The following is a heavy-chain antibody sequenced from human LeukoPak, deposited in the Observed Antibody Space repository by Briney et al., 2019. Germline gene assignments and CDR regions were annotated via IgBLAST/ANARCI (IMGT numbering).Heavy chain of an antibody. V-gene: IGHV4-59*01. Sequence: PSETLSLTCTVSGGSISSYYWSWIRQPPGKGLEWIGYIYYSGSTNYNSSLKSRFTISVDSSKNQFSLKLSSVTAAETAVYYCARVNNYDILDGYIGLYAFDIWGQGTMVTVSS. CDR2: IYYSGST. J-gene: IGHJ3*02. CDR3: ARVNNYDILDGYIGLYAFDI. D-gene: IGHD3-9*01. CDR1: GGSISSYY.